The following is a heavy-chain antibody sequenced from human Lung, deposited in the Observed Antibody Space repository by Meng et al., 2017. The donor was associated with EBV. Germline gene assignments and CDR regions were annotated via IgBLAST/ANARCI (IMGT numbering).Heavy chain of an antibody. CDR3: ARLSGTGWFDP. V-gene: IGHV3-21*02. Sequence: EVQLVESGGXLVKPGXSLILSCAASGFIFSNYNMNWVRQAPGKGLEWVSSISSGNSYIYYADSVKGRFTISRDNAKNSLSLQMNSLRAEDTAVYYCARLSGTGWFDPWGQGALVTVSS. CDR2: ISSGNSYI. CDR1: GFIFSNYN. J-gene: IGHJ5*02. D-gene: IGHD1-7*01.